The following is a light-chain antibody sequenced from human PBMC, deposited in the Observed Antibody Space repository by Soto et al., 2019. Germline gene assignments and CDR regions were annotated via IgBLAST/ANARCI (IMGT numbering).Light chain of an antibody. J-gene: IGKJ5*01. CDR2: DVS. CDR3: QQCNNWPPIT. Sequence: EIVLTQSPATLSLSPGERATLSCRASQSVVKCLAWYQQKPGQAPRLLIYDVSSRAPGIPARFSGSGSGTDFTLTISRLEPEDFGVYYCQQCNNWPPITFGQGTRLEIK. V-gene: IGKV3-11*01. CDR1: QSVVKC.